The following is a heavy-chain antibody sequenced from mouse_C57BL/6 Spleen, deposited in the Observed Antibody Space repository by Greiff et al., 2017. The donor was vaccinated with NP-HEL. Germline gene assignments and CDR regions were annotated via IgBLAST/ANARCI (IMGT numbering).Heavy chain of an antibody. Sequence: EVKLMESGGDLVKPGGSLKLSCAASGFTFSSYGMSWVRQTPDKRLEWVATISSGGSYTYYPDSVKGRFTISRDNAKNTLYLQMSSLKSEDTAMYYCARHRGDYYGSSYAMDYWGQGTSVTVSS. CDR1: GFTFSSYG. CDR3: ARHRGDYYGSSYAMDY. J-gene: IGHJ4*01. V-gene: IGHV5-6*01. CDR2: ISSGGSYT. D-gene: IGHD1-1*01.